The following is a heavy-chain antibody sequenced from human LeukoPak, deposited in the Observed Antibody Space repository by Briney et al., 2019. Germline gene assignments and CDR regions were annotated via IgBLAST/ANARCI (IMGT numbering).Heavy chain of an antibody. CDR3: ARWRGPYYFDF. J-gene: IGHJ4*02. Sequence: GESLKISCKASGFSFTTYWIGWVRQMPGKGLEWMGIIYPGDSDTRFSPSFQGQVSFSADTSISTAYLQWSDLKPSDTAMYYCARWRGPYYFDFWGQGTLVTVPS. CDR2: IYPGDSDT. D-gene: IGHD3-10*01. V-gene: IGHV5-51*01. CDR1: GFSFTTYW.